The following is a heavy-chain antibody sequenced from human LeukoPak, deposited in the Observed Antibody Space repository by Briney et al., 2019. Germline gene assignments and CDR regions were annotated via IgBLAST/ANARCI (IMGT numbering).Heavy chain of an antibody. Sequence: ASVKVSCKASGYTFTGYYMHWVRQAPGQGLEWMGRISPNSGGTNYAQKFQGRVTMTRDTSISTAYMKLSRLRSDDTAVYYCASMRYSNSWYEDAFDIWGQGTMVTVSS. CDR2: ISPNSGGT. CDR3: ASMRYSNSWYEDAFDI. D-gene: IGHD6-13*01. CDR1: GYTFTGYY. V-gene: IGHV1-2*06. J-gene: IGHJ3*02.